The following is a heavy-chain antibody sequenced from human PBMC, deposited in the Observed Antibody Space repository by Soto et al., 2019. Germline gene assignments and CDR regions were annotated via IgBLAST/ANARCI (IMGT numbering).Heavy chain of an antibody. CDR1: GFTFSSYG. J-gene: IGHJ4*02. CDR3: ARGAGATAYYFDY. D-gene: IGHD1-26*01. V-gene: IGHV3-33*01. Sequence: GGSLRFSCAASGFTFSSYGMHWVRQAPGKGLEWVAVIWYDGSNKYYADSVKGRFTISRDNSKNTLYLKMNSLRAEDTAVYYCARGAGATAYYFDYWGQGTLVTVSS. CDR2: IWYDGSNK.